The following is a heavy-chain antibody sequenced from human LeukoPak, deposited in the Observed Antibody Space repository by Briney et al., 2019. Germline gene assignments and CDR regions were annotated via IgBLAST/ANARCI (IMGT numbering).Heavy chain of an antibody. D-gene: IGHD3-22*01. V-gene: IGHV3-23*01. J-gene: IGHJ1*01. CDR3: AKDVLNYYDSSGYGYFQH. CDR1: GFTFSSYA. Sequence: PGGSLRLSCAASGFTFSSYAMSWVRQAPGKGLEWVSAISGSGGSTYCADSVKGRFTISRDNSKSTLYLQMNSLRAEDTAVYYCAKDVLNYYDSSGYGYFQHWGQGTLVTVSS. CDR2: ISGSGGST.